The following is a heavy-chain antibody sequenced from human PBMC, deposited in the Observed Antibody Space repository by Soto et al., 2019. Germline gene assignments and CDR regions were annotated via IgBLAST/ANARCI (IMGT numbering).Heavy chain of an antibody. CDR2: IDPSDSYI. J-gene: IGHJ4*02. CDR3: AIPLARTTPFDY. V-gene: IGHV5-10-1*01. Sequence: GESLKISCQTSGYTFTNYYISWVRQVPGKGLEWMGRIDPSDSYIKYSPSFEGHVTMSVDKSISTAFLQWSRLEASDTAMYFCAIPLARTTPFDYWGQGSLVTVSS. D-gene: IGHD1-7*01. CDR1: GYTFTNYY.